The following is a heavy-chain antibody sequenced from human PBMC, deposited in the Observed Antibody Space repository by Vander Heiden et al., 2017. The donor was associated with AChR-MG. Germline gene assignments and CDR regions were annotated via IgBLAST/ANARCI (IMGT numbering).Heavy chain of an antibody. CDR2: ISSRSSNI. V-gene: IGHV3-21*01. D-gene: IGHD3-16*02. Sequence: EVLLVESGGGLVKPGGSLRLSCAASGFSFSTYSMNWVRQAPGKGLEWVSSISSRSSNIYYADSVKGRFTISRDNAKNSLYLQMNSLRAEDTAVYYCARESIGDYYYGMDVWAQGTTVTVSS. J-gene: IGHJ6*02. CDR1: GFSFSTYS. CDR3: ARESIGDYYYGMDV.